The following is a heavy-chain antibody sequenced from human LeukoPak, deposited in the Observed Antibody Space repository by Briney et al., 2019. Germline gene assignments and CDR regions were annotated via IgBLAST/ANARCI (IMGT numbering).Heavy chain of an antibody. J-gene: IGHJ3*02. CDR3: ARLYNGSYLDAFDI. D-gene: IGHD1-26*01. Sequence: SETLSLTCTVSGGSISSSSYYWGWIRQPPGKGLEWIGSIYYSGSTYYNPSLKSRVTISVDTSKNQFSLKLSSVTAADTAVYYCARLYNGSYLDAFDIWGQGTMVTVSS. V-gene: IGHV4-39*01. CDR2: IYYSGST. CDR1: GGSISSSSYY.